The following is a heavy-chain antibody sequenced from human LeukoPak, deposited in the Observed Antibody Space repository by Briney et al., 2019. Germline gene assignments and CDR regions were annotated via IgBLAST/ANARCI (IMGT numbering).Heavy chain of an antibody. J-gene: IGHJ4*02. V-gene: IGHV4-55*08. Sequence: PSETLSLTCALSGESITSDNWWSWVRQAPGKGLEWIGEIHHSAGTNYNPSLRSRVTMSIDSSQDQFYLHLQSVTAADTGMYFCAKDLGSNPGYWGQGTLVTVSS. D-gene: IGHD4-11*01. CDR3: AKDLGSNPGY. CDR2: IHHSAGT. CDR1: GESITSDNW.